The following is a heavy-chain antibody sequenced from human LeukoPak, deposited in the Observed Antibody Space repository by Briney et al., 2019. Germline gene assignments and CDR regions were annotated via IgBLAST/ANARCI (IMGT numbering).Heavy chain of an antibody. CDR3: ASSSWYPAYYYYYMDV. CDR1: GFTFSSYG. V-gene: IGHV3-23*01. Sequence: GGTLRLSCAASGFTFSSYGMSWVRQAPGKGLEWVSAISGSGGSTYYADSVKGRFTISRDNAKNSLYLQMNSLRAEDTAVYYCASSSWYPAYYYYYMDVWGKGTTVTVSS. D-gene: IGHD6-13*01. CDR2: ISGSGGST. J-gene: IGHJ6*03.